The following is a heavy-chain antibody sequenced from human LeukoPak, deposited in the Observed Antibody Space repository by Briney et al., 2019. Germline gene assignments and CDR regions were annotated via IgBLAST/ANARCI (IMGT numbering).Heavy chain of an antibody. J-gene: IGHJ6*03. CDR1: GFTFSDYY. CDR3: ARDPYNGSYGDDYYYYMDV. V-gene: IGHV3-11*04. D-gene: IGHD1-26*01. Sequence: PGGSLRLSCAASGFTFSDYYMSWVRQAPGKGLEWVSYISISGSNINYADSVKGRFTISRDNAKNSLYLQMNSLRAEDTAVYYCARDPYNGSYGDDYYYYMDVWGKGTTVTISS. CDR2: ISISGSNI.